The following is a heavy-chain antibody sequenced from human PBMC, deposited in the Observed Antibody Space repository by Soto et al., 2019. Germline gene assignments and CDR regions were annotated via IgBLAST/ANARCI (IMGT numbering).Heavy chain of an antibody. J-gene: IGHJ4*02. Sequence: PVVSLRLSFAASGFTFSDYYMSWIRQAPGKGLEWVSYISSSGSTIYYADSVKGRFTISRDNAKNSLYLQMNSLRAEDTAVYYCASQVREDYGSGSNNPTSDWGQGTLVTFAS. CDR3: ASQVREDYGSGSNNPTSD. CDR2: ISSSGSTI. CDR1: GFTFSDYY. V-gene: IGHV3-11*01. D-gene: IGHD3-10*01.